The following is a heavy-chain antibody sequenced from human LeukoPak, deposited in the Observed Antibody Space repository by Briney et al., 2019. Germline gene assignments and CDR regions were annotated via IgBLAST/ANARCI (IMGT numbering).Heavy chain of an antibody. D-gene: IGHD1-26*01. Sequence: ASVKVSCKASGYTFTSYGISWVRQAPGQGLEWMGWISAYNGNTNYAQKLQGRVTVTTDTSTSTAYMELRSLRSADTAVYYCARDPTGPTSRWELLNRYFDYWGQGTLVTVSS. CDR2: ISAYNGNT. J-gene: IGHJ4*02. CDR3: ARDPTGPTSRWELLNRYFDY. CDR1: GYTFTSYG. V-gene: IGHV1-18*01.